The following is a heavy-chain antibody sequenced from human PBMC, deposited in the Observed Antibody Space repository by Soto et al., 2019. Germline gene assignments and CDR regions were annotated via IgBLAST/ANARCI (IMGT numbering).Heavy chain of an antibody. CDR3: ARGRWATFDY. V-gene: IGHV3-64*01. CDR2: ININGDST. CDR1: GFTFSSYA. D-gene: IGHD1-26*01. J-gene: IGHJ4*02. Sequence: EVQLVESGGGLVQPGGSLRLSCAASGFTFSSYAMHWVRQAPGKGLEYVSGININGDSTYYANSVKGRFSVSRDNSKSTLYLQMGILRADDMAVYYCARGRWATFDYWGQGTLVTVSS.